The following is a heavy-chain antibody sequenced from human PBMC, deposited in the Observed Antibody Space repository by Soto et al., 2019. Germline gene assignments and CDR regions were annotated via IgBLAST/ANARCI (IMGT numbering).Heavy chain of an antibody. D-gene: IGHD6-19*01. J-gene: IGHJ4*02. V-gene: IGHV4-4*02. Sequence: SETLSLTCAVSGHSISSNKWWSWVRQHPGKGLEWIGYIYYSGSTYYNPSLKSRVTISVDKSKNQFSLKLSSVTAADTAVYYCARASSGWYKFDYWGQGTLVTVSS. CDR3: ARASSGWYKFDY. CDR2: IYYSGST. CDR1: GHSISSNKW.